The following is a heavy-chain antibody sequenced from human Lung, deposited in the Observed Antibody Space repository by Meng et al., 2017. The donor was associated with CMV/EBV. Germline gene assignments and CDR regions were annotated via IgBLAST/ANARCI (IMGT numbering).Heavy chain of an antibody. CDR3: ARSDGGPPRITMVRGVIINAFDI. CDR2: IYYSGST. CDR1: GGSFSGYY. D-gene: IGHD3-10*01. V-gene: IGHV4-34*09. J-gene: IGHJ3*02. Sequence: SETLSLXCAVYGGSFSGYYWSWIRQPPGKGLEWIGYIYYSGSTYYNPSLKSRVTISVDTSKNQFSLKLSSVTAADTAVYYCARSDGGPPRITMVRGVIINAFDIXGQGXMVTVSS.